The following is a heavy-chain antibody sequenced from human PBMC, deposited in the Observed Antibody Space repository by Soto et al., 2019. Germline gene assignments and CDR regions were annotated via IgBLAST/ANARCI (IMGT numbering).Heavy chain of an antibody. Sequence: GESLKISCQVSGYRFTTHWIAWVRQKPGRGLEWMGIIYPGDSDIRYSPSFQGQVTISADNSISTAYLQWSSLKASDTAMYYCARKFDIYYYGMDVWGQGTTVTVSS. CDR3: ARKFDIYYYGMDV. D-gene: IGHD3-9*01. CDR2: IYPGDSDI. V-gene: IGHV5-51*01. CDR1: GYRFTTHW. J-gene: IGHJ6*02.